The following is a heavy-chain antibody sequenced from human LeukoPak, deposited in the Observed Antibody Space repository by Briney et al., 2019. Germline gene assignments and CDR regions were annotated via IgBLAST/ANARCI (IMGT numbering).Heavy chain of an antibody. J-gene: IGHJ4*02. CDR3: ARDQAVVIAMPFDY. D-gene: IGHD2-21*01. CDR1: GFTFSSYS. Sequence: GGSLRLSCAASGFTFSSYSMNWVRQAPGKGLEWVSSISSSSSYIYYADSVKGRFTISRDNAKNSLYLQMNSLRAEDTAVYYSARDQAVVIAMPFDYWGQGTQVTVSS. V-gene: IGHV3-21*01. CDR2: ISSSSSYI.